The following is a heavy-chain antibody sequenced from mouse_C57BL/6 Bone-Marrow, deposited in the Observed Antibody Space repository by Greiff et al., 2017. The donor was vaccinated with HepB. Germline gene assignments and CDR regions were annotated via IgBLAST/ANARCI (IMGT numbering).Heavy chain of an antibody. CDR1: GYTFTSYG. CDR3: AREVTTVVARYAMDY. CDR2: IYPRSGNT. Sequence: QVQLQQSGAELARPGASVKLSCKASGYTFTSYGISWVKQRTGQGLEWIGEIYPRSGNTYYNEKFKGKATLTADKSSSTAYMELRSLTSEDSEVYFYAREVTTVVARYAMDYWGQGTSVTVSS. D-gene: IGHD1-1*01. V-gene: IGHV1-81*01. J-gene: IGHJ4*01.